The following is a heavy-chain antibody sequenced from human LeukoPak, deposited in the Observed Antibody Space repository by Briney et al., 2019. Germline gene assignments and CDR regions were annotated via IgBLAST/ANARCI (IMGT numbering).Heavy chain of an antibody. CDR2: IYYSGST. V-gene: IGHV4-30-4*01. D-gene: IGHD3-16*01. J-gene: IGHJ5*02. CDR1: GGSISSGDYY. Sequence: SETLSLTCTVSGGSISSGDYYWSWIRQPPGEGLEWIGYIYYSGSTYYNPSLKSRVTISVDTSKNQFSLKLSSVTAADTAVYYCAREVGGGQKQTPRRGPCNWFDPWGQGTLVTVSS. CDR3: AREVGGGQKQTPRRGPCNWFDP.